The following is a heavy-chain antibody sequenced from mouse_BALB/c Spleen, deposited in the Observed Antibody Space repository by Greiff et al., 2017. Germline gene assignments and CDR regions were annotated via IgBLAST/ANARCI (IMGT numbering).Heavy chain of an antibody. CDR2: ILPGSGST. V-gene: IGHV1-9*01. J-gene: IGHJ2*01. Sequence: QVQLKESGAELMKPGASVKISCKATGYTFSSYWIEWVKQRPGHGLEWIGEILPGSGSTNYNEKFKGKATFTADTSSNTAYMQLSSLTSEDSAVYYCARGDYGYYFDYWGQGTILTVSS. CDR3: ARGDYGYYFDY. D-gene: IGHD1-1*02. CDR1: GYTFSSYW.